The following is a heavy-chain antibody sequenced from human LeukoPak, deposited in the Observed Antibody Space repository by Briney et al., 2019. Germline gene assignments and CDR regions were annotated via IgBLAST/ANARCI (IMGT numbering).Heavy chain of an antibody. CDR1: GYTFTGYY. J-gene: IGHJ4*02. Sequence: ASVKVSCKASGYTFTGYYMHWVRQAPGQGLEWMGRINPNSGGTNYAQKFQGRVTMTRDTSISTAYMELSRLRSDDTAVYYCARAYNRFLEWLLLVWGQGTLVTVSS. CDR2: INPNSGGT. V-gene: IGHV1-2*06. D-gene: IGHD3-3*01. CDR3: ARAYNRFLEWLLLV.